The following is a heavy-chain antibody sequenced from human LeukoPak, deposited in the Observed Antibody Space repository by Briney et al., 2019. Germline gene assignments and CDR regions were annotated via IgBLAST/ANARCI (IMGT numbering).Heavy chain of an antibody. CDR1: GGTFSSYA. Sequence: SVKVSCKASGGTFSSYAISWVRQAPGQGLEWMGGIIPIFGTANYAQKFQGRVTITADESTSTAYMELSSLRSEDTAVYYCARGRRVPPSREFYYMDVWGKGTTVTISS. V-gene: IGHV1-69*13. CDR2: IIPIFGTA. D-gene: IGHD3-10*01. J-gene: IGHJ6*03. CDR3: ARGRRVPPSREFYYMDV.